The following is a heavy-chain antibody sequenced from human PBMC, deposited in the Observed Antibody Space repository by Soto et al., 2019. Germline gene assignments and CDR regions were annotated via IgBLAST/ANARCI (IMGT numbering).Heavy chain of an antibody. Sequence: GESLKISCEASGYIFTSYWIAWVRQMPGIGLEWMGIIYPGDSDTRYSPSFQGQVTISADKSVSTAYLQWSSLKASDTAMYYCARLKLKLRLDYYGMDIWGQGTTVTVS. J-gene: IGHJ6*02. V-gene: IGHV5-51*01. D-gene: IGHD1-7*01. CDR3: ARLKLKLRLDYYGMDI. CDR2: IYPGDSDT. CDR1: GYIFTSYW.